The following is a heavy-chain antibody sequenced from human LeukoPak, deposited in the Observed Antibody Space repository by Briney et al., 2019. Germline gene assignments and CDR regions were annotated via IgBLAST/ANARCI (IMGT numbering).Heavy chain of an antibody. D-gene: IGHD4-17*01. CDR2: ISWNSGRI. Sequence: GGSLRLSCAASGFTFDDYAMHWVRQAPGKGLEWVSGISWNSGRIGYADSVKGRFTISRDNAKNCLYLQMNSLRAEDTALYYCTKGPYGDYGTHFDYWGQGTLVTVSS. V-gene: IGHV3-9*01. CDR1: GFTFDDYA. CDR3: TKGPYGDYGTHFDY. J-gene: IGHJ4*02.